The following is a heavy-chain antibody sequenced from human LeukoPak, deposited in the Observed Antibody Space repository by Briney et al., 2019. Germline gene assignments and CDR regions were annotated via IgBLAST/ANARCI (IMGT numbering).Heavy chain of an antibody. J-gene: IGHJ4*02. CDR3: ARRFGSGSYYNGDFDY. V-gene: IGHV5-51*01. Sequence: GESLKISCKGSGHSFTSYWIGWVRQMPGKGLEWMGIIYPGDSDTRYSPSFQGQVTISADKSISTAYLQWSSLKASDTTMYYCARRFGSGSYYNGDFDYWGQGTLVTVSS. D-gene: IGHD3-10*01. CDR2: IYPGDSDT. CDR1: GHSFTSYW.